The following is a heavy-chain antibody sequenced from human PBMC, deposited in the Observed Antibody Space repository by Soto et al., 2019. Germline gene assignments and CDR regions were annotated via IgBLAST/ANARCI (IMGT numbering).Heavy chain of an antibody. J-gene: IGHJ2*01. D-gene: IGHD2-15*01. CDR2: IWYDGSEK. CDR3: ARETVVAAPDWYFDL. V-gene: IGHV3-33*01. Sequence: QVYLVESGGGVVQPGRSLRLSCATSRFTFSSYGMHWVRQAPGKGLEWVAVIWYDGSEKYYADSVKGRFTISRDNSKNTLYLQMDSLRAEDTAVYYCARETVVAAPDWYFDLWGRGTGVTVSS. CDR1: RFTFSSYG.